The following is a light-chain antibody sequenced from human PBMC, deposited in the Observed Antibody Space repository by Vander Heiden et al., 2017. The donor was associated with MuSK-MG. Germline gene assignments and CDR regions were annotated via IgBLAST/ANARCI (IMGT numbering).Light chain of an antibody. J-gene: IGLJ2*01. Sequence: SYVLTQPPSASVPPGQTARITCGGNNIGNKGVHWYRRKPDQAPLLVVFDDSHRPSGIPGRFSGSYSGNTATLAIRRVGAGHEADYYCHVWDSSSDHVVFGGGTKLTVL. CDR2: DDS. CDR1: NIGNKG. V-gene: IGLV3-21*02. CDR3: HVWDSSSDHVV.